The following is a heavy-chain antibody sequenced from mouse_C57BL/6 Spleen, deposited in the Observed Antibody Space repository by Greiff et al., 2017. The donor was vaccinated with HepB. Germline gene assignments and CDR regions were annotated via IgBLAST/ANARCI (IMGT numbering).Heavy chain of an antibody. V-gene: IGHV1-69*01. CDR2: IDPSDSYT. Sequence: QVHVKQPGAELVMPGASVKLSCKASGYTFTSYWMHWVKQRPGQGLEWIGEIDPSDSYTNYNQKFKGKSTLTVDKSSSTAYMQLSSLTSEDSAVYYCARGDGYGVYAMDYWGQGTSVTVSS. CDR1: GYTFTSYW. J-gene: IGHJ4*01. D-gene: IGHD2-3*01. CDR3: ARGDGYGVYAMDY.